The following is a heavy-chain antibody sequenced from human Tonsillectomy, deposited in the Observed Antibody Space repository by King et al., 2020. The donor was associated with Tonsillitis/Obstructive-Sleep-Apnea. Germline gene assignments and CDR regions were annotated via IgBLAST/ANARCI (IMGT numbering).Heavy chain of an antibody. J-gene: IGHJ3*02. CDR2: ISYDGSNK. D-gene: IGHD2-8*01. Sequence: VQLVESGGGVVQPGRSLRLSCAASGFTFSTYGMHWVRQAPGKGLEWVAVISYDGSNKYYADSVKGRFTISRDNSKNTLYLQMNSLRAEDTAVYYCAKEAGYCTNGVCYPEGAFDIWGQGTMVTVSS. CDR1: GFTFSTYG. CDR3: AKEAGYCTNGVCYPEGAFDI. V-gene: IGHV3-30*18.